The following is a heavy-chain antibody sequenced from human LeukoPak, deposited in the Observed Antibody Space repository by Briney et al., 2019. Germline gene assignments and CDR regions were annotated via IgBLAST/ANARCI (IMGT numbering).Heavy chain of an antibody. J-gene: IGHJ4*02. V-gene: IGHV3-23*01. CDR3: AKAPATTCSGAYCYPFDY. CDR2: ISVSGNT. CDR1: GFTLSSYA. Sequence: GGSLRLSCAASGFTLSSYAMSWVRRAPGNGLEWVSAISVSGNTYHADSVKGRFTISRDSSKNTLYLQMNRLRAEDAAVYYCAKAPATTCSGAYCYPFDYWGQGTLVTVSS. D-gene: IGHD2-21*01.